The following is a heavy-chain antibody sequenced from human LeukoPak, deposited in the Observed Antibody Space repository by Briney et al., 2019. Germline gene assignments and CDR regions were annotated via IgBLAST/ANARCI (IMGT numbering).Heavy chain of an antibody. CDR2: INHSGST. CDR3: ARERHCSSTSCYLHYFDY. V-gene: IGHV4-34*01. Sequence: PSETLSLTCAVYGGSFSGYYWSWIRQPPGKGLEWIGEINHSGSTNYNPSLKSRVTISVDTSKNQFSLKLSSVTAADTAVYYCARERHCSSTSCYLHYFDYLGQGTLVTVSS. CDR1: GGSFSGYY. D-gene: IGHD2-2*01. J-gene: IGHJ4*02.